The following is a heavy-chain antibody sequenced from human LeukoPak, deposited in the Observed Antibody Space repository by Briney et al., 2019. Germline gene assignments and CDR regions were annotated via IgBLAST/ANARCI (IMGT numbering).Heavy chain of an antibody. Sequence: ASVKVSCKASGYTFTSYAMHWGRQAPGQRLEWMGWINAGNGNTKYSQKFQGRVTITRDTSASTAYMELSSLRSEDTAVYYCAREARYYYDSSGRWFDPWGQGTLVTVSS. V-gene: IGHV1-3*01. CDR1: GYTFTSYA. J-gene: IGHJ5*02. CDR2: INAGNGNT. D-gene: IGHD3-22*01. CDR3: AREARYYYDSSGRWFDP.